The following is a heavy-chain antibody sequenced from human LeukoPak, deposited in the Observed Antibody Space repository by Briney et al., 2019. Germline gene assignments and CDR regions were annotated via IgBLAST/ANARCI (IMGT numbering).Heavy chain of an antibody. CDR2: TYYRSKWYN. Sequence: SQTLPLTCAISGDSVSSNSAAWNWIRQSPSRGLEWLGRTYYRSKWYNDYAVSVKSRITINPDTSKNQFSLHLNSVTPEDTAVYYCARGAWGRDGYNGGSYYYYYMDVWGKRTTVTVSS. CDR3: ARGAWGRDGYNGGSYYYYYMDV. D-gene: IGHD5-24*01. CDR1: GDSVSSNSAA. J-gene: IGHJ6*03. V-gene: IGHV6-1*01.